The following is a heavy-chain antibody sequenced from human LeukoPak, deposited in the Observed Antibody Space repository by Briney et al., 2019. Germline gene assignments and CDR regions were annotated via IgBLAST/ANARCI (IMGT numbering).Heavy chain of an antibody. CDR1: GGTFSRYA. CDR3: ARVLQERRNYYYYYMDV. Sequence: GASVTVSCKASGGTFSRYAISWVRQAPGQGLEWMGGIIPIFGTANYAQKFQGRVTITTHESTSTAYMELSSLRSEDTAVYYCARVLQERRNYYYYYMDVWGKGTTVTVSS. J-gene: IGHJ6*03. D-gene: IGHD1-20*01. CDR2: IIPIFGTA. V-gene: IGHV1-69*05.